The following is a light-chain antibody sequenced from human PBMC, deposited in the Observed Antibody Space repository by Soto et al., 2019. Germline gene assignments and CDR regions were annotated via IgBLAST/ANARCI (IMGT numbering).Light chain of an antibody. J-gene: IGKJ5*01. CDR3: QQYNNWPPIT. Sequence: AIQMTQSPSSLSASVGERVTITCRASQVIKNDLSWYQQRPGRDPKLLIYVASNLQSGVPSRFSGSGSGTDFTLTIRSLQSEDFAVYYCQQYNNWPPITFGQGTRREIK. CDR1: QVIKND. V-gene: IGKV1-6*01. CDR2: VAS.